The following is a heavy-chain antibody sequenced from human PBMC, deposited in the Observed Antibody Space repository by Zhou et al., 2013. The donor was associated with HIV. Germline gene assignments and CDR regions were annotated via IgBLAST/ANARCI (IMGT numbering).Heavy chain of an antibody. J-gene: IGHJ6*03. V-gene: IGHV1-69*04. CDR2: IIPILGIA. CDR3: ARDRYCSSTSCPDYYYYMDV. D-gene: IGHD2-2*01. CDR1: GGTFSSYA. Sequence: QVQLVQSGAEVKKPGSSVKVSCKASGGTFSSYAISWVRQAPGQGLEWMGRIIPILGIANYAQKFQGRVTITADKSTSTAYMELSSLRSEDTAVYYCARDRYCSSTSCPDYYYYMDVWGKGTTVTVSS.